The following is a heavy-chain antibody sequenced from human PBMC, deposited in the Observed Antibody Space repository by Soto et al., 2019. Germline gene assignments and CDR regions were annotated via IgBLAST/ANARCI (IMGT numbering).Heavy chain of an antibody. CDR1: GFTFSSYA. CDR3: AKGPTIFGVVIVTDYYYGMYV. D-gene: IGHD3-3*01. Sequence: PGGSLRLSCAASGFTFSSYAMSWVRQAPGKGLEWVSAISGGGGSTYYTDSVKGRFTISRDNSKNTLYLQMNSLRAEDTALYYCAKGPTIFGVVIVTDYYYGMYVWGQGTTVTV. CDR2: ISGGGGST. J-gene: IGHJ6*02. V-gene: IGHV3-23*01.